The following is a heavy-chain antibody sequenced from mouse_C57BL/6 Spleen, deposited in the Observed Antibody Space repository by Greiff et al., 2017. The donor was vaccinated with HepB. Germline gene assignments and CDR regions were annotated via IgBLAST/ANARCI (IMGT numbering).Heavy chain of an antibody. CDR1: GFTFSNYW. V-gene: IGHV6-3*01. CDR3: TDSQGGFAY. Sequence: EVKLVESGGGLVQPGGSMKLSCVASGFTFSNYWMNWVRQSPEKGLEWVAQIRLKSDNYATHYAESVKGRFTISRDDSKSSVYLQMNNLRAEDTGIYYCTDSQGGFAYWGQGTLVTVSA. CDR2: IRLKSDNYAT. J-gene: IGHJ3*01.